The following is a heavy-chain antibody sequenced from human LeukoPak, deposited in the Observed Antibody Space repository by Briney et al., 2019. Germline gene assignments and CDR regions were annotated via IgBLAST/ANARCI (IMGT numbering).Heavy chain of an antibody. CDR2: ISSSGGTT. Sequence: PRASLRLSCAASGFTFTSYEMNWVRQAPGKGLEWVSYISSSGGTTYYADSMKGRFTITSDNAKNSLYLQMNSLKAEDTAVYYCAREPPHSGMDGWGKGTTVTVSS. CDR1: GFTFTSYE. J-gene: IGHJ6*04. V-gene: IGHV3-48*03. D-gene: IGHD1-26*01. CDR3: AREPPHSGMDG.